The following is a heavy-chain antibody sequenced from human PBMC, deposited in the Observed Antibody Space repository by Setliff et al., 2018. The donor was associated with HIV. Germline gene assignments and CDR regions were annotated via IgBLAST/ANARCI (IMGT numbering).Heavy chain of an antibody. Sequence: SETLSLTCTVSGGSISSYYWSWIRQPPGKGLEWIGYIYYSGSTNYNPSLSSRVTISFDASKKYFSLKLTSVTAADTAMYYCATYSAGEGGRGHWGQGTLVTVSS. V-gene: IGHV4-59*13. CDR2: IYYSGST. J-gene: IGHJ4*02. CDR1: GGSISSYY. D-gene: IGHD2-15*01. CDR3: ATYSAGEGGRGH.